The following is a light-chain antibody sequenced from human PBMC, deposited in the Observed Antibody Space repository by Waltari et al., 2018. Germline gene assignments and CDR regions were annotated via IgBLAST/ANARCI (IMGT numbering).Light chain of an antibody. J-gene: IGKJ2*01. CDR3: QQSYTTAYT. Sequence: DVQVTQSPSSLSASVGDSVTITCRTSQDIDRYLIWYQQKPGNAPKLLIYAASYLQSGVPSRFSGSGSGTDFSLTISSLQPEDFAVYYCQQSYTTAYTFGQGTKLEIK. CDR2: AAS. V-gene: IGKV1-39*01. CDR1: QDIDRY.